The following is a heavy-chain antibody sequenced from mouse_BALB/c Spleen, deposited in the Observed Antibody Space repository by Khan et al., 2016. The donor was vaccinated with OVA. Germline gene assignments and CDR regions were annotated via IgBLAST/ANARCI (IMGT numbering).Heavy chain of an antibody. CDR2: IWSVGST. CDR1: GFSLTSYG. V-gene: IGHV2-2*02. CDR3: ARNYDYDEGLAY. J-gene: IGHJ3*01. D-gene: IGHD2-4*01. Sequence: QIQLVQSGPGLVQPSQSLSITCTVSGFSLTSYGVHWVRQSPEKGLEWLGVIWSVGSTDYNAAFISRPNISKDNSKSQAFFKMNSLQANDTAIYYCARNYDYDEGLAYWGQGTLVTVSA.